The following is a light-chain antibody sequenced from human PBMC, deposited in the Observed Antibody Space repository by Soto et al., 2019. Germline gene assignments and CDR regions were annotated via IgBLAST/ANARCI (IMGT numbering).Light chain of an antibody. Sequence: DIPMTQSPSTLSASVGDRVTISCRASQSISTWFAWYQQRPGQSPNLLIFDASNLQTGVPSRFSGSGSGTEFTLTISRLQPEDVAAYYCQQYDSYSRVFGQGTKVEIK. CDR2: DAS. J-gene: IGKJ1*01. V-gene: IGKV1-5*01. CDR1: QSISTW. CDR3: QQYDSYSRV.